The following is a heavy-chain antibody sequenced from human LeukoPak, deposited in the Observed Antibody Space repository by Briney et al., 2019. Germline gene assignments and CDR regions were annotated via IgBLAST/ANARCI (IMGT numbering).Heavy chain of an antibody. D-gene: IGHD2-21*02. Sequence: QAGGSLRLSCAASGFTFSSYAMHWVRQAPGKGLEWVAVISYDGSNKYYADSVKGRFTISRDNSKNTLYLQMNSLRAEDTAVYYCARAGGAYCGGDCYSDYWGQGTLLTVSS. CDR3: ARAGGAYCGGDCYSDY. CDR1: GFTFSSYA. CDR2: ISYDGSNK. V-gene: IGHV3-30-3*01. J-gene: IGHJ4*02.